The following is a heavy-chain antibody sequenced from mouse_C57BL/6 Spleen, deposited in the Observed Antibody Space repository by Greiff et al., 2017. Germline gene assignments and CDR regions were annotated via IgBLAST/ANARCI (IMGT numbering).Heavy chain of an antibody. J-gene: IGHJ2*01. CDR2: IDPSDGYT. Sequence: QVQLQQPGAELVKPGASVKLSCKASGYTFTSYWMQWVKQRPGQGLEWIGEIDPSDGYTNYNQKFKGKATLTVDTSSSTAYMQLSSLTSEDSAVYYCAPQRGRGFDYWGQGTTLTVSS. D-gene: IGHD4-1*02. CDR3: APQRGRGFDY. V-gene: IGHV1-50*01. CDR1: GYTFTSYW.